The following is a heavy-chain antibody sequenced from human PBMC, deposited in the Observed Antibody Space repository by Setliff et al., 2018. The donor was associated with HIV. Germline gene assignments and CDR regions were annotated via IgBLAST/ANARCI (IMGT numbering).Heavy chain of an antibody. CDR1: GRSFSGYY. D-gene: IGHD6-19*01. V-gene: IGHV4-34*01. Sequence: KTSETLSLTCAVYGRSFSGYYWNWIRQSPGKGLEWIGEINHSGGTNYNPSLKSRVTISLDTSKNQFSLKLSSLTAADTAVYYCASSSGWYGAAQFDPWGQGTRVTVSS. J-gene: IGHJ5*02. CDR3: ASSSGWYGAAQFDP. CDR2: INHSGGT.